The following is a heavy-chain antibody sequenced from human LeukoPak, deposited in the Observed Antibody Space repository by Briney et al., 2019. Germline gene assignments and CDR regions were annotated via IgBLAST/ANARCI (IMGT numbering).Heavy chain of an antibody. CDR1: GGSISSYY. CDR3: ARGQATVVTPHDY. J-gene: IGHJ4*02. CDR2: IYYSGST. V-gene: IGHV4-59*01. D-gene: IGHD4-23*01. Sequence: PSETLSLTCTVSGGSISSYYWSWIRQPPGKGLEWIGYIYYSGSTNYNPSLKSRVTISLDTSKNQFSLKLTSVTAADTAVYYCARGQATVVTPHDYWGQGTLVTVSS.